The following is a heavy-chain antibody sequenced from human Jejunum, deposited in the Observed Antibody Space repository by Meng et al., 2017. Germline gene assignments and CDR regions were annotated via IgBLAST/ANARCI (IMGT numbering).Heavy chain of an antibody. CDR1: GASIRRTNW. J-gene: IGHJ4*02. CDR3: ARAYCTDVSCHDFFDS. Sequence: VTVAGPGPGLVKPLGPPSLAWAVSGASIRRTNWWSWVRQPPGKGLEWIGKIDPSESTHYNPSLKGRVTISADRSKNQFSLRLTSVTAADTAIYYCARAYCTDVSCHDFFDSWGQGTLVTVSS. CDR2: IDPSEST. D-gene: IGHD2-8*01. V-gene: IGHV4-4*02.